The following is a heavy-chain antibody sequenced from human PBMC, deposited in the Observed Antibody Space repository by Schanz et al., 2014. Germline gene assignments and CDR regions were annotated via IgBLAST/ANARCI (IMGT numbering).Heavy chain of an antibody. CDR3: AKDSTHIDIVLVPTAIDY. CDR1: GFTFSSYA. CDR2: ISSSGTTI. Sequence: DVQLLESGGGLVQPGGSLRLSCAASGFTFSSYAMHWVRQAPGKGLEWVSYISSSGTTIYYADSVKGRFTISRDNAKNSLFLQMNSLRVEDTAVYYCAKDSTHIDIVLVPTAIDYWGQGTLVTVSS. D-gene: IGHD2-2*01. V-gene: IGHV3-48*01. J-gene: IGHJ4*02.